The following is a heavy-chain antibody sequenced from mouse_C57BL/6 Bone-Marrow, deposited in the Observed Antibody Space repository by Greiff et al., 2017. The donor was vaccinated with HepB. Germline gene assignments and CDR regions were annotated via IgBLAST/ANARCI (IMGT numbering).Heavy chain of an antibody. D-gene: IGHD1-1*01. CDR1: GYSITSGYY. CDR3: ARETTVVAPYYFDY. Sequence: DVQLQESGPGLVKPSQSLSLTCSVTGYSITSGYYWNWIRQFPGNKLEWMGYISYDGSNNYNPTLKNRISITLDTSNNQFFLKLNSVTTEDTAAYYGARETTVVAPYYFDYWGQGATLTVSS. J-gene: IGHJ2*01. CDR2: ISYDGSN. V-gene: IGHV3-6*01.